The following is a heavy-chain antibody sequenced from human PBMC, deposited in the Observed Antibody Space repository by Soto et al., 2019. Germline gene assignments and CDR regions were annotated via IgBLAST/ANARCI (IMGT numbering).Heavy chain of an antibody. CDR2: ISARSVST. J-gene: IGHJ6*02. CDR1: GFTISSYA. V-gene: IGHV3-23*01. CDR3: AKARRQWPRDNHYYYYGMDV. Sequence: GGSLRLSCAASGFTISSYAMSWVRRAPGKGLEWVSTISARSVSTYYTDSVKGRFTISRDDSKSTLYLQMDSLRAEDTAVYYCAKARRQWPRDNHYYYYGMDVWGQGTTVTVSS. D-gene: IGHD6-19*01.